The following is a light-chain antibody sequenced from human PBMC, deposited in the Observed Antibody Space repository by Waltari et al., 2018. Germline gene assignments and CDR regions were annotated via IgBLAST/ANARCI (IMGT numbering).Light chain of an antibody. CDR1: QSVSSSY. V-gene: IGKV3-20*01. CDR3: QQYGSSPLLT. J-gene: IGKJ4*01. CDR2: GAS. Sequence: QSPGTLSLSPGERATLSCRASQSVSSSYLAWYQQKPGQAPRLLIYGASSRATGIPDRFSGSGSGTDFTLTISRLEPEDFAVYYCQQYGSSPLLTFGGGTKVEIK.